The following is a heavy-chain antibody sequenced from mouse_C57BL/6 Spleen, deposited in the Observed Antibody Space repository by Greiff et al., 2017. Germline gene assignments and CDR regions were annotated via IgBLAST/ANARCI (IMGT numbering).Heavy chain of an antibody. CDR1: GYTFTSYW. Sequence: VQLQQPGAELVRPGTSVKLSCKASGYTFTSYWMHWVKQRPGQGLEWIGVIDPSDSYTNYNQKFKGKATLTVDTSSSTAYMQLSSLTSEDSAVYYCASRANWDRGFDYWGQGTTLTVSS. CDR3: ASRANWDRGFDY. D-gene: IGHD4-1*01. CDR2: IDPSDSYT. J-gene: IGHJ2*01. V-gene: IGHV1-59*01.